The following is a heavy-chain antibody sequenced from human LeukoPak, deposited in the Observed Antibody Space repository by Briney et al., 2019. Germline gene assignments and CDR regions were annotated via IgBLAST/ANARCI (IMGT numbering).Heavy chain of an antibody. Sequence: SETLSLTCAVYGGSFSGYYWSWIRQPPGKGLEWIGEINHSGSTNYNPSLKSRVTISVDTSKNQFSLKLSSVTAADTAVYYCAIGLSGSSKSDYWSQGTLVTVSS. CDR1: GGSFSGYY. CDR2: INHSGST. CDR3: AIGLSGSSKSDY. J-gene: IGHJ4*02. V-gene: IGHV4-34*01. D-gene: IGHD3-10*01.